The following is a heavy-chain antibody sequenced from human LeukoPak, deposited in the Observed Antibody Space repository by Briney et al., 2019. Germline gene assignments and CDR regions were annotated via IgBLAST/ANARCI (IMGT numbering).Heavy chain of an antibody. Sequence: GGSLRLSCVASGFTFSSYAMSWVRQAPGKGLEWVSTISGSGRSTYYADSVKGRFTISRDNSKNTLYLQMNSLRAEDTAIYYCAKRGYVAGGDTTWGQGTLVTVSS. V-gene: IGHV3-23*01. D-gene: IGHD6-19*01. J-gene: IGHJ4*02. CDR2: ISGSGRST. CDR3: AKRGYVAGGDTT. CDR1: GFTFSSYA.